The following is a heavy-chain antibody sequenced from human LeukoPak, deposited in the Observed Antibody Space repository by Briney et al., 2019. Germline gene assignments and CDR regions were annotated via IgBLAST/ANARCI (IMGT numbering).Heavy chain of an antibody. Sequence: GASVKVSCKASGYTFTSYGIGWVRQAPGQGLEWMGWISAYNGNTNYAQKLQGRVTMTTDTSTSTAYMELRSLRSDDTAVYYCARSYDFWSGYYQYFDYWGQGALVTVSS. V-gene: IGHV1-18*01. CDR3: ARSYDFWSGYYQYFDY. J-gene: IGHJ4*02. CDR2: ISAYNGNT. D-gene: IGHD3-3*01. CDR1: GYTFTSYG.